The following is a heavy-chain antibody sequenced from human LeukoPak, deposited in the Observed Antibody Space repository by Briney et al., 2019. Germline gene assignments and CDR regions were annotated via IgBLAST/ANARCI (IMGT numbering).Heavy chain of an antibody. CDR2: ISSSSSYI. Sequence: GGSLRLSCAASGFTFSSYSMNWVRQAPGKGLEWVSSISSSSSYIYYADSVKGRFTISRDNAKNSLYLQMNSLRAEDTAVYYCARADSPPPTIFGVLIDYWGQGTLVTVSS. CDR1: GFTFSSYS. CDR3: ARADSPPPTIFGVLIDY. J-gene: IGHJ4*02. V-gene: IGHV3-21*01. D-gene: IGHD3-3*01.